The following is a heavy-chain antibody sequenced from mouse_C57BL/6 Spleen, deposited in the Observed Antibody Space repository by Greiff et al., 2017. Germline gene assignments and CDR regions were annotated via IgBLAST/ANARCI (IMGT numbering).Heavy chain of an antibody. V-gene: IGHV1-62-2*01. CDR2: FYPGSGSI. J-gene: IGHJ4*01. D-gene: IGHD2-4*01. Sequence: QVQLQQSGAELVKPGASVKLSCKASGYTFTEYTIHWVKQRSGQGLEWIGWFYPGSGSIKYNEKFKDKATLTADKSSSTVYMELSRLTSEDSAVYFCARHEDPYDYDDWYAMDYWGQGTSVTVSS. CDR1: GYTFTEYT. CDR3: ARHEDPYDYDDWYAMDY.